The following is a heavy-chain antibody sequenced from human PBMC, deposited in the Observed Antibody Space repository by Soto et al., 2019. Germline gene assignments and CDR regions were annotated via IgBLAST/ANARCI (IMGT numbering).Heavy chain of an antibody. CDR2: IYYSGST. D-gene: IGHD6-13*01. CDR3: ARHPGAAAGTRETRRYNWFDP. V-gene: IGHV4-39*01. J-gene: IGHJ5*02. Sequence: QLQLQESGPGLVKPSETLSLTCTVSGGSISSSSYYWGWIRQPPGKGLEWIGSIYYSGSTYYNPSLKSRVTISVDTSKNQFSLKLSSVTAADTAVYYCARHPGAAAGTRETRRYNWFDPWGQGTLVTVSS. CDR1: GGSISSSSYY.